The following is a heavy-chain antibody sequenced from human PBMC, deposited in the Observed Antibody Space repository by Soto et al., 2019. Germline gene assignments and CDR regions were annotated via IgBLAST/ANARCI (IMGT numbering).Heavy chain of an antibody. D-gene: IGHD2-15*01. Sequence: GGSLRLSCSASGFTFSSYAMHWVRQAPGKGLEYVSAISSNGGSTYYADSVKGRFTISRDNSKNTLYLQMSSLRAEDTAVYYCVKDGAPPEVVVAVPINYYYYYGMDVWGQGTTVTVSS. V-gene: IGHV3-64D*08. CDR2: ISSNGGST. CDR1: GFTFSSYA. J-gene: IGHJ6*02. CDR3: VKDGAPPEVVVAVPINYYYYYGMDV.